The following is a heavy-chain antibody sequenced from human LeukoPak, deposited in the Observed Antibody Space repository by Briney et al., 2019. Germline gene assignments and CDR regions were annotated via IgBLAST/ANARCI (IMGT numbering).Heavy chain of an antibody. J-gene: IGHJ4*02. CDR3: ARGDYNNRINPPRYLDY. Sequence: GGSLRLSCAASGFTFSTYWMTWVRQAPGKGLEGVANIKQNGREKYFVDSMKVRFTISRDNDKNSLYMQMSSLRADDTAVYYCARGDYNNRINPPRYLDYWGQGTLVTVSS. D-gene: IGHD4-11*01. CDR1: GFTFSTYW. V-gene: IGHV3-7*05. CDR2: IKQNGREK.